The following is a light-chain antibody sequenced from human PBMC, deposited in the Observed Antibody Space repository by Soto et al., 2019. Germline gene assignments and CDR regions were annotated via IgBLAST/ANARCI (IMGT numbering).Light chain of an antibody. V-gene: IGKV1-9*01. J-gene: IGKJ3*01. CDR3: QQLNSYPPEVT. CDR1: PALSNY. Sequence: DIHFTQSPSVLSAPDGDTVTITCRASPALSNYLAWYQQKPGKAPDLLIYSASTLQSGVPSRCSGSGSGTEFTLTISSLQPEDFATYYCQQLNSYPPEVTFGPGTKVDI. CDR2: SAS.